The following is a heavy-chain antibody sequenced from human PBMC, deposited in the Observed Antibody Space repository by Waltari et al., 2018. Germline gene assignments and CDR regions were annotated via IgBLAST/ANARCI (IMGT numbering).Heavy chain of an antibody. V-gene: IGHV3-23*01. J-gene: IGHJ4*02. CDR1: GFTFSNYA. Sequence: EVQLLESGGGLVQPGGSLRLSCVASGFTFSNYAMSWVRQAPGKGLEWVSTLAYTGDNTHYADSAKGRFTISRDISKRTLYLHMNSLRAEDTAVYYCAKAHYDSSGYFSDFDYWGQGTRVTVSS. CDR2: LAYTGDNT. D-gene: IGHD3-22*01. CDR3: AKAHYDSSGYFSDFDY.